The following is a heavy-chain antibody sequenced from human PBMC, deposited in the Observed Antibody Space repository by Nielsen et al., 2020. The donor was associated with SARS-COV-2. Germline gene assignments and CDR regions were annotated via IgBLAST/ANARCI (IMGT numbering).Heavy chain of an antibody. J-gene: IGHJ4*02. CDR1: GFTFDTFG. CDR3: AKGRVSVYGDSYYFDF. Sequence: GGSLRLSCAASGFTFDTFGMTWVRQASGKGLEWVSRISGSGSVAYYADSVKGRFTISRDNSKNAVYLQMNSLRAEDSAVYYCAKGRVSVYGDSYYFDFWGQGTLVTVSS. V-gene: IGHV3-23*01. CDR2: ISGSGSVA. D-gene: IGHD4-17*01.